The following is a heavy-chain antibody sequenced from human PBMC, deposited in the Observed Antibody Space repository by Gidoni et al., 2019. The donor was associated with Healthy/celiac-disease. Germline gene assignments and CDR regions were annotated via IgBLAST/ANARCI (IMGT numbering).Heavy chain of an antibody. CDR3: ARGVASDYVWGSYRPLYYFDH. J-gene: IGHJ4*02. CDR1: GFTVSSTS. CDR2: IYSGGST. Sequence: EVQLVESGGGLIQPGGSMRLSCTASGFTVSSTSMSWVRQAPGKGLECVSVIYSGGSTYYADSVKGRFTISRDNSKNTLYLQMNSLRAEDTAVYYCARGVASDYVWGSYRPLYYFDHWGQGTLVTVSS. D-gene: IGHD3-16*02. V-gene: IGHV3-53*01.